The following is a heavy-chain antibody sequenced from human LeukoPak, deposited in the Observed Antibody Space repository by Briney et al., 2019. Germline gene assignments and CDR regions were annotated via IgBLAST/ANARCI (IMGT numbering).Heavy chain of an antibody. V-gene: IGHV4-38-2*02. D-gene: IGHD2-2*01. Sequence: SETLSLTCTVSGYSVSSGYYWGWIRQPPGKGLEWIGSMYHSGDTYYNPSLKSRVTISVDTSKNQFSLKLSSVTAADTAVYYCARLPIFVVVPAAPRDAFDIWGQGTMVTVSS. CDR2: MYHSGDT. CDR3: ARLPIFVVVPAAPRDAFDI. CDR1: GYSVSSGYY. J-gene: IGHJ3*02.